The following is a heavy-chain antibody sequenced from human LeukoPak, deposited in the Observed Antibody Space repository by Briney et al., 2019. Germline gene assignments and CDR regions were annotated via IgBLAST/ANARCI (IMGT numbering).Heavy chain of an antibody. CDR2: IYYSGST. CDR3: ARHADFYYYYGMDV. V-gene: IGHV4-59*08. CDR1: GGSLSSYY. Sequence: PSETLSLTCTVSGGSLSSYYWSWIRQPPGKGLEWIGYIYYSGSTNYNPSLKSRVTISVDTSKNQFSLKLSSVTAADTAVYYCARHADFYYYYGMDVWGQGTTVTVSS. J-gene: IGHJ6*02.